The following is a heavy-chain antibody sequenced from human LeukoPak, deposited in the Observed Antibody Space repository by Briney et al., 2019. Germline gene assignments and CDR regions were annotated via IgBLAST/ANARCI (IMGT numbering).Heavy chain of an antibody. Sequence: GGSLRLSCAASGLTVSSNYMTWVRQAPGKGLEWVSLIYRGGNTYYADSVKGRFTISRDNAKNSLYLQMNSLRAEDTAVYYCARASMRMTTAGLVDYWGQGTLVTVSS. J-gene: IGHJ4*02. V-gene: IGHV3-53*01. CDR1: GLTVSSNY. CDR3: ARASMRMTTAGLVDY. CDR2: IYRGGNT. D-gene: IGHD6-13*01.